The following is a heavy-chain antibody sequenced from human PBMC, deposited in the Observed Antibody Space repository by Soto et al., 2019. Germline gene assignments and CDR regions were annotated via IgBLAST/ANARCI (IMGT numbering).Heavy chain of an antibody. CDR2: IYYSGST. Sequence: SETLSLTCTVSGGSISSYYWSWIRQPPGKGLEWIGYIYYSGSTNYNPSLKSRVTISVDTSKNQFSLKLSSVTAADTAVYYSARVIAVAGKPAGEDNYYYYYGMDVWGQGTTVTVSS. D-gene: IGHD6-19*01. V-gene: IGHV4-59*01. CDR1: GGSISSYY. J-gene: IGHJ6*02. CDR3: ARVIAVAGKPAGEDNYYYYYGMDV.